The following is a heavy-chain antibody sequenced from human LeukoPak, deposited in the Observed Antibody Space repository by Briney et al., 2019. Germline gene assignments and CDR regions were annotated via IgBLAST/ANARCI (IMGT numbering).Heavy chain of an antibody. CDR3: AGEPEFGEYDY. D-gene: IGHD3-10*01. CDR1: GFIFNSYL. Sequence: PGGSLRLSCAASGFIFNSYLMHWVRRTPGKGLEWVAAMSYDGTIEYYPDSVKGRFTISRDNSKNTVFLQMNSLRVEDSALYYCAGEPEFGEYDYWGQGTLVTVPS. CDR2: MSYDGTIE. V-gene: IGHV3-30*04. J-gene: IGHJ4*02.